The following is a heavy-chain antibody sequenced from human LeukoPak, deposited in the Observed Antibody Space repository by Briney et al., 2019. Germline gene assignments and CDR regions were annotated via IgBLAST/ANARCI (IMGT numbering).Heavy chain of an antibody. D-gene: IGHD2-15*01. Sequence: GGSLRLSCAASGFTFSIYGMSWVRQAPGKGLEWVSAISGSGGSTYYTDSVKGRFTISRDNSKNTLYLQMNSLRAEDTAIYYCAKNGDRGAYCTGGTCYPYFYYYMDVWGKGTTVTI. V-gene: IGHV3-23*01. J-gene: IGHJ6*03. CDR3: AKNGDRGAYCTGGTCYPYFYYYMDV. CDR1: GFTFSIYG. CDR2: ISGSGGST.